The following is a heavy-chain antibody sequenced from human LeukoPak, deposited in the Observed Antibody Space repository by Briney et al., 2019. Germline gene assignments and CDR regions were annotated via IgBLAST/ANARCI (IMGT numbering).Heavy chain of an antibody. Sequence: SETLSLTCTVSGGPIINYYWSWIRQPPGKGLEWIGHIYYSESTNYNPSLKSRVTISVDTSKNQFSLKLTSVTAADTAVYYCARALFRYDSSSRSLHWYFDLWGRGTLVTVPS. V-gene: IGHV4-59*01. CDR3: ARALFRYDSSSRSLHWYFDL. CDR2: IYYSEST. D-gene: IGHD2-2*01. J-gene: IGHJ2*01. CDR1: GGPIINYY.